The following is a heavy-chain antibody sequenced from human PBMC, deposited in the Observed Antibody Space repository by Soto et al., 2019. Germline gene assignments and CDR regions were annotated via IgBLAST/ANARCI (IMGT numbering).Heavy chain of an antibody. CDR3: AKDSTVTTSLYFYYYGFDV. D-gene: IGHD4-17*01. J-gene: IGHJ6*01. CDR1: GFTFNHYA. Sequence: VQLLESGGGLVQPGGSLRLACTASGFTFNHYAMSWVRQAPGKGLEWVSAVSGRGGSTKYADSVKGRFIISRDNSNSTLYLQMDSLRGEDTAVYHCAKDSTVTTSLYFYYYGFDVWGQGTTVTVSS. CDR2: VSGRGGST. V-gene: IGHV3-23*01.